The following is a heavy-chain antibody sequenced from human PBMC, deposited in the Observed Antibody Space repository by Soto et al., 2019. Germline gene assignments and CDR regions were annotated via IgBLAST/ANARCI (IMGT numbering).Heavy chain of an antibody. CDR1: GGSVSNKTYY. CDR3: ARTTAVPNTLRSRYFFDY. Sequence: SETLSLTCSVSGGSVSNKTYYWSWIRQPPGKRLEWIGYVYYSGTTNYNPSLKSRVIISVDLSKNQFSLRLSSVTTADTALYYCARTTAVPNTLRSRYFFDYWGQGTLVTVSS. D-gene: IGHD4-17*01. V-gene: IGHV4-61*01. CDR2: VYYSGTT. J-gene: IGHJ4*02.